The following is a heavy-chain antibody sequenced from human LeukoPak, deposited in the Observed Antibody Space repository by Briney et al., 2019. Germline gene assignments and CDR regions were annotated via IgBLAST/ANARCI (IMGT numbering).Heavy chain of an antibody. Sequence: GGSLRLSCAASGFTFSRFWMGWVRQAPGKGLEWAANIKPDGSEKNYGDSVRGRFTISRDNARNSLYLQMNSLRAEDTAVYYCARENYFDYWGQGTLVTVSS. V-gene: IGHV3-7*04. J-gene: IGHJ4*02. CDR3: ARENYFDY. CDR1: GFTFSRFW. CDR2: IKPDGSEK.